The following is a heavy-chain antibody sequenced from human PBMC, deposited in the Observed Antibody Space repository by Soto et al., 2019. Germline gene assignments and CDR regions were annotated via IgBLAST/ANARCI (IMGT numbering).Heavy chain of an antibody. D-gene: IGHD3-9*01. CDR2: INAGNGNT. V-gene: IGHV1-3*01. J-gene: IGHJ5*02. CDR3: ARAHYDILTGYSLNGFDP. CDR1: GYTFTSYA. Sequence: QVQLVQSGAEVKKPGASVKVSCKASGYTFTSYAMHWVRQAPGQRLEWMGWINAGNGNTKYSQKFQGRVTITRDTSESTAYIELSSLRSEDTAVYYCARAHYDILTGYSLNGFDPWGQGTLVTVAS.